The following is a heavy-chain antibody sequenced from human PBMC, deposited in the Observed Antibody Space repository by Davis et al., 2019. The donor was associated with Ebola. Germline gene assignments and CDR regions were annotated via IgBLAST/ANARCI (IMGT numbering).Heavy chain of an antibody. CDR2: IYYNGRT. Sequence: SETLSLTCSVSGGSISSGTYYWGWVRQPPGKGLEWIGSIYYNGRTYYSSSLEGRVTILLDTSKNQFSLKLRSVTAADTAVYYCARVDSSSSGYYYYYEMDVWGKGTTVTVSS. D-gene: IGHD6-6*01. V-gene: IGHV4-39*07. CDR1: GGSISSGTYY. J-gene: IGHJ6*04. CDR3: ARVDSSSSGYYYYYEMDV.